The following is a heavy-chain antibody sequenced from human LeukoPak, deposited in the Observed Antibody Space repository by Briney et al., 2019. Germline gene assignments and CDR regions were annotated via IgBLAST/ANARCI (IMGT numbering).Heavy chain of an antibody. J-gene: IGHJ4*02. CDR3: ARDKNHYDTRGDF. D-gene: IGHD3-22*01. CDR1: GYTFSSYD. CDR2: ISPYNGNT. V-gene: IGHV1-18*01. Sequence: GASVKVSCKASGYTFSSYDISWVRQAPGQGLEWMGWISPYNGNTNYPQKVQGRITVTTDTSTSTAYMELGSLRSDDTAVYYCARDKNHYDTRGDFWGQGTLVTVSS.